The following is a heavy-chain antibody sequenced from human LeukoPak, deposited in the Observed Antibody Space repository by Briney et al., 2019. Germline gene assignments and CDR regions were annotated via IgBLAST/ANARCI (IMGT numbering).Heavy chain of an antibody. CDR2: INTNTGNP. CDR1: GYTFTSYA. D-gene: IGHD2-2*01. V-gene: IGHV7-4-1*02. J-gene: IGHJ3*02. CDR3: AREARGYCSSTSCSDGAFDI. Sequence: GASVKVSCKASGYTFTSYAMNWVRQAPGQGLEWMGWINTNTGNPTYAQGFTGRFVFSLDTSVSTAYLQISSLKAEDTAVYYCAREARGYCSSTSCSDGAFDIWGQGTMVTVSS.